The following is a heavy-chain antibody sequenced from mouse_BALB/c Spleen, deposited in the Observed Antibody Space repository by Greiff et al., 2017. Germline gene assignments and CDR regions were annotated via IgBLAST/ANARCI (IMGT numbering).Heavy chain of an antibody. J-gene: IGHJ3*01. CDR1: GYTFTDYN. CDR2: INPNNGGT. V-gene: IGHV1-18*01. Sequence: VQLQQSGPELVKPGASVKIPCKASGYTFTDYNMDWVKQSHGKSLEWIGDINPNNGGTIYNQKFKGKATLTVDKSSSTAYMELRSLTSEDTAVYYCARSTARATLGFAYWGQGTLVTVSA. D-gene: IGHD3-1*01. CDR3: ARSTARATLGFAY.